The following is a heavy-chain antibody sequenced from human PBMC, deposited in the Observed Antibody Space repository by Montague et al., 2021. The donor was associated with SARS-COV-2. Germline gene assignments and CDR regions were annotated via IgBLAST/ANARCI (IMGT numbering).Heavy chain of an antibody. V-gene: IGHV3-21*01. CDR3: ARARGIGNCYYGMDV. CDR2: ISSSSSYI. D-gene: IGHD2-21*01. CDR1: GFTFSSYS. J-gene: IGHJ6*02. Sequence: SLRLSCAASGFTFSSYSMNWVRQAPGKGLEWVSSISSSSSYIYYTDSVKGRFTISRDNAKNSLYLQMDSLRAEDTAVYYCARARGIGNCYYGMDVWGQGTTLTVSS.